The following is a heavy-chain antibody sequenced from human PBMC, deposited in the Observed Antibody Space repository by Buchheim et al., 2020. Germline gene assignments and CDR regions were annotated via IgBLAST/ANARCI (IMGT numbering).Heavy chain of an antibody. CDR1: GFTFSSYG. Sequence: QVQLVESGGGVVQPGRSLRLSCAASGFTFSSYGMHWVRQAPGKGLEWVAVISYDGSNKYYADSVKGRFTISRDNSKNTLYLQMNSLGAEDTAVYYCAKDSAIFGVVKGPGYWGQGTL. CDR2: ISYDGSNK. V-gene: IGHV3-30*18. CDR3: AKDSAIFGVVKGPGY. J-gene: IGHJ4*02. D-gene: IGHD3-3*01.